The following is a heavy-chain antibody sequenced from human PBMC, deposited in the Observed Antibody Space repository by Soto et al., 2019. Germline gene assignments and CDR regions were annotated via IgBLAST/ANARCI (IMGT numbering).Heavy chain of an antibody. Sequence: TLSLTCTVSGENSSSGGYYWSWIRQSPGKGLEWIGYIFYSGYNYYNPSLKSRLSMSVDTSKNQFSLRLTSVTAADTAVYFCASLNPIVVVPTPLGWSHPWGKATLVT. CDR3: ASLNPIVVVPTPLGWSHP. CDR2: IFYSGYN. CDR1: GENSSSGGYY. V-gene: IGHV4-31*03. D-gene: IGHD2-2*01. J-gene: IGHJ5*02.